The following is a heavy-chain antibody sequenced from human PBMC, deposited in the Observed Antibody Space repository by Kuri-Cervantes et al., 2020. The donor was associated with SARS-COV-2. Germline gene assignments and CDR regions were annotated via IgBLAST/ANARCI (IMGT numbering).Heavy chain of an antibody. CDR2: INSDGSTI. D-gene: IGHD2-15*01. V-gene: IGHV3-74*01. Sequence: GESLKISCAASGFTFSSYWMHWVRQAPGKGLVWVSRINSDGSTISYAHSVKGRFTISRDNAKNTLYLQMNSLSAEDTAVYYCARISIWVVAATLFLAFNYYYGMDVWGQGTTVTVSS. J-gene: IGHJ6*02. CDR1: GFTFSSYW. CDR3: ARISIWVVAATLFLAFNYYYGMDV.